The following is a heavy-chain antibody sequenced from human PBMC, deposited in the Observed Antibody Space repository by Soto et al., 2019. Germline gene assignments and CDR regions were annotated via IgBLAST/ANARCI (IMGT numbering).Heavy chain of an antibody. CDR1: GFTFSGSA. J-gene: IGHJ4*02. CDR3: AKDAWDIVVVVAVLFSY. D-gene: IGHD2-15*01. CDR2: IRSKANSYAT. V-gene: IGHV3-73*01. Sequence: GGSLRLSCAASGFTFSGSAMHWVRQASGKGLEWVGRIRSKANSYATAYADSVKGRFTISRDNSKNTLYLQMNSLRAEDTAVYYCAKDAWDIVVVVAVLFSYWGQGTLVTVSS.